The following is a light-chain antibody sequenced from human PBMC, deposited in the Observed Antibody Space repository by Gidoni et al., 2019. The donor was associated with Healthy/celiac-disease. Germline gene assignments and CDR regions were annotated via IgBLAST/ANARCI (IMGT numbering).Light chain of an antibody. CDR1: QSISSW. CDR3: QQYRT. CDR2: YAS. J-gene: IGKJ1*01. Sequence: DIQMTQSPSTLSASVGDRVTITCRASQSISSWLAWYPQKPGKAPKLLIYYASSLESGVPSRFSGSGSGTEFTLTISSLQPDDFATYYCQQYRTFGQXTKVEIK. V-gene: IGKV1-5*01.